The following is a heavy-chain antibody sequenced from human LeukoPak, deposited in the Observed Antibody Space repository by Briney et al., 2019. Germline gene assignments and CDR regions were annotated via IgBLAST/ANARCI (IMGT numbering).Heavy chain of an antibody. Sequence: GGSLRLSCAASGFTFSSYAMSWVRQAPGKGREWVSAISGSGGSTYYADSVKGRFTISRDNSKNTLYLQMNSLRAEDTAVYYCAKEMVRYYDSSGYHHDAFDIWGQGTMVTVSS. CDR1: GFTFSSYA. V-gene: IGHV3-23*01. CDR2: ISGSGGST. J-gene: IGHJ3*02. D-gene: IGHD3-22*01. CDR3: AKEMVRYYDSSGYHHDAFDI.